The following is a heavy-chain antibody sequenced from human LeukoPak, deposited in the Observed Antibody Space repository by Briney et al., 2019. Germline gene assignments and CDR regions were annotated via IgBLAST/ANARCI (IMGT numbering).Heavy chain of an antibody. CDR3: ASGSFSNRPRTYYYYGMDV. V-gene: IGHV3-30-3*01. J-gene: IGHJ6*02. Sequence: PGGSLRLSCAASGFTFSSYAMHWVRQAPGKGLEWVAVISYDGSNKYYADSVKGRFTISRDNSKNTLYLQMNSLRAEDTAVYYCASGSFSNRPRTYYYYGMDVWGQGTTVTVSS. D-gene: IGHD1-14*01. CDR2: ISYDGSNK. CDR1: GFTFSSYA.